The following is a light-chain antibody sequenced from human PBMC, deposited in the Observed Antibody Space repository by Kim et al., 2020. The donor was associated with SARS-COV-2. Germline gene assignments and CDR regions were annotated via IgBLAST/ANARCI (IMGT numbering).Light chain of an antibody. Sequence: SNELTQPPSVSVSPGQTASITCSGDKLGDKYACWYQQKPGQSPVLVIYQDNKRPSGIPERFSGSNSGNTATLTISGTQAMDEADYYCQAWDSSTVVFGGG. CDR1: KLGDKY. CDR2: QDN. J-gene: IGLJ2*01. CDR3: QAWDSSTVV. V-gene: IGLV3-1*01.